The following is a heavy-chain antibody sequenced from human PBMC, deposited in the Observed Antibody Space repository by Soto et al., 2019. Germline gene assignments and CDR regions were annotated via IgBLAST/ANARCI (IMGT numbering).Heavy chain of an antibody. D-gene: IGHD1-26*01. CDR2: IIPIFGTA. V-gene: IGHV1-69*13. CDR3: ARDQVGGSYYDY. Sequence: ASVKVSCKASGGTFSSYAISWVRQAPGQGLEWMGGIIPIFGTANYAQKFQGRVTITADESTSTAYMELSSLRSEDTAVYYCARDQVGGSYYDYWGQGTLVTVSS. J-gene: IGHJ4*02. CDR1: GGTFSSYA.